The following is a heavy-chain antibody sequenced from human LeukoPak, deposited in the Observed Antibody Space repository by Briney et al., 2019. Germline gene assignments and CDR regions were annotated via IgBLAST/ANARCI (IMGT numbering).Heavy chain of an antibody. CDR3: ARVYPRYSSGWYEVHWFDP. CDR1: GYTFTGYY. Sequence: GASVKVSCKASGYTFTGYYMHWVRQAPGQGLEWMGWINPNSGGTNYAQKFQGRVTMTRDTSISTAYMELSRLRSDDTAVYYCARVYPRYSSGWYEVHWFDPWGQGTLVTVSS. CDR2: INPNSGGT. J-gene: IGHJ5*02. V-gene: IGHV1-2*02. D-gene: IGHD6-19*01.